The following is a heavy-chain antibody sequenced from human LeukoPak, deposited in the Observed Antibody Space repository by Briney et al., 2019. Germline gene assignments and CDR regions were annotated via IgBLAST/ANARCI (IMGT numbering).Heavy chain of an antibody. J-gene: IGHJ4*02. CDR1: GFTFSSYA. CDR3: ARALRDDYGDYLPFDY. CDR2: ISYDGSNK. V-gene: IGHV3-30*04. D-gene: IGHD4-17*01. Sequence: GGSLRLSCAASGFTFSSYAMHWVRQAPGKGLEWVAVISYDGSNKYYADSVKGRFTISRDNSKNTLYLQMNSLRAEDTAVYYCARALRDDYGDYLPFDYWGQGTLVTVSS.